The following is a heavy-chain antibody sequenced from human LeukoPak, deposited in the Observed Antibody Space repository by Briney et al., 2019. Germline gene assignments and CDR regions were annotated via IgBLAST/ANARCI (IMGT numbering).Heavy chain of an antibody. CDR1: GFIFSLYC. CDR3: ARDGGGAAPGTFDY. V-gene: IGHV3-74*01. Sequence: PGGSLRLSCAASGFIFSLYCMHWVRQAPGKGPMWVSRICPDGTGISYADSVKARFTTSRDNSKNTLYLQMNSLRAEDTAVYYCARDGGGAAPGTFDYWGQGTLVTVSS. CDR2: ICPDGTGI. D-gene: IGHD6-13*01. J-gene: IGHJ4*02.